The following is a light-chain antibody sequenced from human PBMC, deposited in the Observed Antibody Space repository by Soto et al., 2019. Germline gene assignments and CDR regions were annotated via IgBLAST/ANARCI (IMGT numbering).Light chain of an antibody. V-gene: IGLV2-11*01. CDR2: DVG. CDR3: CSYAGSYTRV. CDR1: SSDVGGYNY. J-gene: IGLJ1*01. Sequence: QSVLAQPRSVSGSPGQSVTISCTGTSSDVGGYNYVSWYQQHPGKAPKLMIYDVGKRPSGVPDRFSGSKSDNTASLTISGLQAEDEADYYCCSYAGSYTRVFGTGTKVHRP.